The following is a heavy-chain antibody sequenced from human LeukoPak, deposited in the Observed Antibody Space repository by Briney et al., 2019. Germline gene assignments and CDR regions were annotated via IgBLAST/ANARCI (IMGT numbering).Heavy chain of an antibody. V-gene: IGHV1-18*01. CDR1: GYTFTSYG. CDR2: ISAYNGNT. J-gene: IGHJ6*03. CDR3: ARDYGDYYRFYYYYYMDV. D-gene: IGHD4-17*01. Sequence: ASVKVSCKASGYTFTSYGISWVRQAPGQGLEWMGWISAYNGNTNYAQKLQGRVTMTTDTSTSTAYMEPRSLRSDDTAVYYCARDYGDYYRFYYYYYMDVWGKGTTVTVSS.